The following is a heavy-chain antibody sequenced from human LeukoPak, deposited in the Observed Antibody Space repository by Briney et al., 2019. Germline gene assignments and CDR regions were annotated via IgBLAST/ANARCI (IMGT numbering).Heavy chain of an antibody. V-gene: IGHV1-2*03. CDR1: GYTFTGHY. Sequence: LEASVKVSCKASGYTFTGHYMHWLRQAPGQGLEWMGWINPDSGATNYAQKFQGRVTVTRDTSINTAYMELSRLISDDTAVYYCVRDKPQSSGGVFDIWGQGTMVTVSS. CDR3: VRDKPQSSGGVFDI. CDR2: INPDSGAT. J-gene: IGHJ3*02. D-gene: IGHD2-15*01.